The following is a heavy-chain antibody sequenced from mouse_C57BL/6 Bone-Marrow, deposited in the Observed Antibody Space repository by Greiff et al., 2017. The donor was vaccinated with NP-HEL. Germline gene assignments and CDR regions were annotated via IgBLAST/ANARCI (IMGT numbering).Heavy chain of an antibody. Sequence: QVQLQQSGAELARPGASVKLSCKASGYTFTSYGISWVKQRTGQGLEWIGEIYPRSGNTYYNEKFKGKATLTADKSSSTAYMELRSLTSEDSAVYYCARRYYGSSYLFAYWGQGTLVTVSA. D-gene: IGHD1-1*01. CDR3: ARRYYGSSYLFAY. J-gene: IGHJ3*01. CDR2: IYPRSGNT. CDR1: GYTFTSYG. V-gene: IGHV1-81*01.